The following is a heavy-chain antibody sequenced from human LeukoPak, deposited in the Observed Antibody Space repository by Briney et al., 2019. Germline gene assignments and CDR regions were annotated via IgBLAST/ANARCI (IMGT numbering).Heavy chain of an antibody. V-gene: IGHV4-39*01. J-gene: IGHJ5*02. CDR1: GGSISACSRY. CDR3: ARRDYRAWFDP. CDR2: VYDTGSI. D-gene: IGHD2-21*01. Sequence: SETLSLTCSVSGGSISACSRYWVWVCQPPGQGLVWIGSVYDTGSIRYNTALKSQVTISADMSKNDLFLTLSSVTAADTAFYYCARRDYRAWFDPWGQGILVTVSP.